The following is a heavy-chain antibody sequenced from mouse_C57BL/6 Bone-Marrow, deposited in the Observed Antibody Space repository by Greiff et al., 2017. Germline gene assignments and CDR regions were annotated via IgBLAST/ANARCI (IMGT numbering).Heavy chain of an antibody. CDR2: INPYNGGT. V-gene: IGHV1-19*01. CDR1: GYTFTDYY. CDR3: ARLGGNYGFAY. J-gene: IGHJ3*01. Sequence: VHVKQSGPVLVKPGASVKMSCKASGYTFTDYYMNWVKQSHGKSLEWIGVINPYNGGTSYNQKFKGKATLTVDKSSSTAYLELNSLTSEDSAVYYCARLGGNYGFAYWGQGTLVTVSA. D-gene: IGHD1-1*01.